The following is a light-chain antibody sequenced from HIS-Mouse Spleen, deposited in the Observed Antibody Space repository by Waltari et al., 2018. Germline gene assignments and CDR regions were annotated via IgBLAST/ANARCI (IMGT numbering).Light chain of an antibody. CDR2: EVS. CDR3: SSYTSSSTYV. V-gene: IGLV2-14*01. CDR1: SSDVGGYNY. Sequence: QSALTHPSSVSGSPGQSITISCTGTSSDVGGYNYVSWYQQHPGNAPKLMIYEVSKRPSGVSNRFSGSKSGNTASLTISGLQAEDEADYYCSSYTSSSTYVFGTGTKVTVL. J-gene: IGLJ1*01.